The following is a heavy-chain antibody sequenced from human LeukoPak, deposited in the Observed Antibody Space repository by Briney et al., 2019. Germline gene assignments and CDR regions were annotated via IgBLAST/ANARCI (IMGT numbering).Heavy chain of an antibody. V-gene: IGHV3-21*01. CDR3: TTQAGVERGAAVATTIDY. Sequence: GGSLRLSCAGSGFTFSRLAMNWVRQASREGLEWVSSISPSGGHIYYADSVRGRFTVSRDNAKNSLYLQMDSLRDGDTAVYYCTTQAGVERGAAVATTIDYWGQGTLVTVSS. D-gene: IGHD5-12*01. CDR1: GFTFSRLA. J-gene: IGHJ4*02. CDR2: ISPSGGHI.